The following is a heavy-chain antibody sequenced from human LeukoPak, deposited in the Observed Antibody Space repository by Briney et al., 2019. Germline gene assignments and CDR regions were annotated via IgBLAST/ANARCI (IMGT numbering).Heavy chain of an antibody. Sequence: GGPLRLSCAASGFTFSSYAMSWVRQAPGKGLEWVSAISGSGGSTYYADSVKGRFTISRDNSKNTLYLQMNSLRAEDTAVYYCAKRTVYGGNAFDYWGQGTLVTVSS. V-gene: IGHV3-23*01. D-gene: IGHD4-23*01. J-gene: IGHJ4*02. CDR1: GFTFSSYA. CDR2: ISGSGGST. CDR3: AKRTVYGGNAFDY.